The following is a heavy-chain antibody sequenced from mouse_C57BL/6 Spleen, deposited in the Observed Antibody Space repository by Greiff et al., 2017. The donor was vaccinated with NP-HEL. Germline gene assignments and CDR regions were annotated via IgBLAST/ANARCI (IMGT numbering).Heavy chain of an antibody. CDR3: ARSPAITTVVPYSFDS. CDR1: GYSITSDY. Sequence: EVQLVESGPGLAKPSQTLSLTCSVTGYSITSDYWNWIRKFPGNKLEYMGYISYSGSTYYNPSLKSRISITPDTSKNQYYLQLNSVTTEDTATYYGARSPAITTVVPYSFDSWGQGTTLTVSS. V-gene: IGHV3-8*01. J-gene: IGHJ2*01. D-gene: IGHD1-1*01. CDR2: ISYSGST.